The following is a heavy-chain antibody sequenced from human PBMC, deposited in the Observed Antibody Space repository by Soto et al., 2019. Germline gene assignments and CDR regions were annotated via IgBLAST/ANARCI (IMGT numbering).Heavy chain of an antibody. CDR2: ISGSGGST. CDR3: AKGPKSLFHQYFDY. CDR1: GFTFSSYA. D-gene: IGHD3-16*02. J-gene: IGHJ4*02. V-gene: IGHV3-23*01. Sequence: GGSLRLSCAASGFTFSSYAMSWVRQAPGKGLEWVSAISGSGGSTYYADSVKGRFTISRDNSKNTLYRQMNSLRAEDTAVYYCAKGPKSLFHQYFDYWGQGTLVTVSS.